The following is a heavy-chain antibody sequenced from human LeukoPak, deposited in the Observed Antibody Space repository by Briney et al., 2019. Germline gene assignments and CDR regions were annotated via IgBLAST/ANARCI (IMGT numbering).Heavy chain of an antibody. CDR1: GGSISSSSYY. Sequence: SETLSLTCTVSGGSISSSSYYWGWIRQPPGKGLEWIGSIYYSGSTYYNPSLKSRVTISVDTSKNQFSLKLSSVTAADTAVYYCARDDIAAAGLDYWGQGTLVTVSS. D-gene: IGHD6-13*01. J-gene: IGHJ4*02. CDR2: IYYSGST. V-gene: IGHV4-39*07. CDR3: ARDDIAAAGLDY.